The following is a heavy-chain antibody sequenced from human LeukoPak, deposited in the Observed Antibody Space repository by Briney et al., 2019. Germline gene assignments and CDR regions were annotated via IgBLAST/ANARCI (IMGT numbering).Heavy chain of an antibody. Sequence: SETLSLTCSVSGGSISSSSYYWGWIRQPPGKGLEWIGSIYYSGSTYYNPSLKSRVTISVDTSKNQFSLKLSSVTAADTAVYYCARLAPPFWSGLAPDYWGQGTLVTVSS. D-gene: IGHD3-3*01. V-gene: IGHV4-39*01. J-gene: IGHJ4*02. CDR1: GGSISSSSYY. CDR2: IYYSGST. CDR3: ARLAPPFWSGLAPDY.